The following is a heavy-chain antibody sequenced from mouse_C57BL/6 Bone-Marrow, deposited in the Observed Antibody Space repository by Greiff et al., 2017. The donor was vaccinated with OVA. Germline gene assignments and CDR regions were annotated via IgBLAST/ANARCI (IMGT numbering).Heavy chain of an antibody. Sequence: EVHLVESEGGLVQPGSSMKLSCTASGFTFSDYYMAWVRQVPEKGLEWVANINYDGSSTYYLDSLKSRFIISRDNAKNILYLQMSSLKSEDTATYYCARCHYYGSSYYFDYWGQGTTLTVSS. CDR2: INYDGSST. V-gene: IGHV5-16*01. D-gene: IGHD1-1*01. CDR3: ARCHYYGSSYYFDY. J-gene: IGHJ2*01. CDR1: GFTFSDYY.